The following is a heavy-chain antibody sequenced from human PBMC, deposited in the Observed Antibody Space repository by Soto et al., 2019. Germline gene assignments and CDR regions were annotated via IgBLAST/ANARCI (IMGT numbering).Heavy chain of an antibody. CDR2: IYYSGST. D-gene: IGHD6-13*01. CDR3: ARHLVRPRRYFDY. CDR1: GGSISSSSYY. V-gene: IGHV4-39*01. Sequence: ETLSLTCTVSGGSISSSSYYWGWIRQPPGKGLEWIGSIYYSGSTYYNPSLKSRVTISVDTSKNQFSLKLSSVTAADTAVYYCARHLVRPRRYFDYWGQGTLVTVSS. J-gene: IGHJ4*02.